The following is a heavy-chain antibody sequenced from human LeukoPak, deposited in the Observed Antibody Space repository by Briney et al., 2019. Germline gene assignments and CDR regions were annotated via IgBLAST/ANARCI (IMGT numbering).Heavy chain of an antibody. CDR2: IYYCGST. V-gene: IGHV4-59*01. CDR1: GGSISSYY. J-gene: IGHJ6*02. CDR3: VLNKGERDYYYGMDV. D-gene: IGHD3-16*01. Sequence: SETLSLTCTVSGGSISSYYWSWIRQPPGKGLEWIGYIYYCGSTNYNPSLKSRVTISVDTSKNQFSLKLSSVTAADTAVYYCVLNKGERDYYYGMDVWGQGTTVTVSS.